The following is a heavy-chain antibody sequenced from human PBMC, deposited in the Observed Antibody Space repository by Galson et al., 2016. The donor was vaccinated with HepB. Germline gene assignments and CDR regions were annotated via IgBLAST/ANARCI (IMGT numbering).Heavy chain of an antibody. Sequence: SLRLSCADSGFIFRSYAMNWVRQAPGKGLEWMAVLSNDGSNKYFADSVKGRFTISRDNSKNTPYLQMNSLRAEDTAVYYCARFIASPWNDYYYYGMDVWGKGTTVTVSS. CDR3: ARFIASPWNDYYYYGMDV. J-gene: IGHJ6*04. CDR2: LSNDGSNK. V-gene: IGHV3-30-3*01. CDR1: GFIFRSYA. D-gene: IGHD1-1*01.